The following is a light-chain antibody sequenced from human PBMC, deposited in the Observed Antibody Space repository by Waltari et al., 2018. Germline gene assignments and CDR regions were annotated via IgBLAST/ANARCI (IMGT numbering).Light chain of an antibody. CDR2: GAS. CDR3: QRYDSWPWT. Sequence: EIVMTQSPATLSVSPGERVTLSCRASESVGNNVAWYQQAPGQAPRLLIYGASSRANGGAARFRGGGSGTEFTLTISSLQSEDFAVYYCQRYDSWPWTFGLGTRVEIK. V-gene: IGKV3-15*01. CDR1: ESVGNN. J-gene: IGKJ1*01.